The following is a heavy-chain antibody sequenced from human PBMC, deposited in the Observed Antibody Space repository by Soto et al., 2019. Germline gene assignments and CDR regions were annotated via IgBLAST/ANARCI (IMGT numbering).Heavy chain of an antibody. CDR2: IKSKTDGGTT. Sequence: PGGSLRLSCAASGFTFSNAWMSWVRQAPGKGLEWVGRIKSKTDGGTTDYAAPVKGRFTISRDDSKNTLYLQMNSLKTEDTAVYYCTTPHSNQLYYYYYGMDVWGQGTTVTVSS. D-gene: IGHD4-4*01. CDR1: GFTFSNAW. J-gene: IGHJ6*02. V-gene: IGHV3-15*01. CDR3: TTPHSNQLYYYYYGMDV.